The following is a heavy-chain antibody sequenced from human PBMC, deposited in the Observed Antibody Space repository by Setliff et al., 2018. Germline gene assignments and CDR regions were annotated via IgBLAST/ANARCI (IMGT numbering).Heavy chain of an antibody. CDR1: GGTFSDYY. CDR3: ARGRNVAARLLDS. Sequence: SETLSLTCAAYGGTFSDYYWTWIRQPPGKGLEWVGEINHRGSTNYNPSLKSRVTISVDTSKDQFSLKLISMTAADTAVYYCARGRNVAARLLDSRGQGTLVTVSS. CDR2: INHRGST. V-gene: IGHV4-34*01. D-gene: IGHD6-6*01. J-gene: IGHJ4*02.